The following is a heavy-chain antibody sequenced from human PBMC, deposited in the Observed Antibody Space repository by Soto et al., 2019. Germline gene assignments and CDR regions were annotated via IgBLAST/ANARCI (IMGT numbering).Heavy chain of an antibody. CDR3: ARDSEDYGDYGADY. D-gene: IGHD4-17*01. V-gene: IGHV3-33*01. CDR2: IWYDGSNK. CDR1: GFTFSSYG. J-gene: IGHJ4*02. Sequence: QVQLVESGGGVVQPGRSLRLSCAASGFTFSSYGMHWVRQAPGKGLEWVAVIWYDGSNKYYADSVKGRFTISRDNSKNTLYLQMNSLRVEDTAVYYCARDSEDYGDYGADYWGQGTLVTVSS.